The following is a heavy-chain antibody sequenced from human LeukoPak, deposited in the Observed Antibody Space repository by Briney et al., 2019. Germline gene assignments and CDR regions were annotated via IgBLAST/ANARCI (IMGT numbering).Heavy chain of an antibody. CDR2: ISSDGGAK. D-gene: IGHD3-3*01. V-gene: IGHV3-30*09. J-gene: IGHJ4*02. CDR1: GFPFSSYP. Sequence: PGGSLRLSGEASGFPFSSYPMHWVRQAPGKGLEWVTVISSDGGAKYYTDSVKGRFAISRDNSKNTLYLQMDSLRAEDTAVYYCVREPLDTISRFDYWGQGTLVTVSP. CDR3: VREPLDTISRFDY.